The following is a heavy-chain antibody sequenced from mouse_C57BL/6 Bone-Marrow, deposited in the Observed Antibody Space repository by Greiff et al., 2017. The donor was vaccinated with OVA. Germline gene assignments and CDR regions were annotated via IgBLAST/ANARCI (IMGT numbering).Heavy chain of an antibody. CDR2: IYPGDGDT. CDR3: AILWFRDYFDY. J-gene: IGHJ2*01. D-gene: IGHD2-2*01. CDR1: GYAFSSSW. V-gene: IGHV1-82*01. Sequence: QVQLKESGPELVKPGASVKISCKASGYAFSSSWMNWVKQRPGKGLEWIGRIYPGDGDTNYNGKFKGKATLTADKSSSTAYMQLSSLTSEDSAVYFCAILWFRDYFDYWGQGTTRTVSS.